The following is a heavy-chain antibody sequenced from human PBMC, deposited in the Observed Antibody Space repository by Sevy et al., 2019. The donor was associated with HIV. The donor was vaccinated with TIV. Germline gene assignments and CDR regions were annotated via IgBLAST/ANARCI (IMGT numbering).Heavy chain of an antibody. D-gene: IGHD6-19*01. CDR1: GFTFSNYA. CDR3: AKELYSSGFDY. Sequence: GGSLRLSCAASGFTFSNYAMNWVRQAPGKGLEWVSTISGTGLSTYYADSVKGRFTISRDNSKNTLYLQMNSLRAEDTAVYYCAKELYSSGFDYWGQGTLVTVSS. CDR2: ISGTGLST. V-gene: IGHV3-23*01. J-gene: IGHJ4*02.